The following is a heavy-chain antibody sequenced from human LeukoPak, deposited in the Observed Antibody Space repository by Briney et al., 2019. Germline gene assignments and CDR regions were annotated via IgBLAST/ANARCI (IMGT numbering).Heavy chain of an antibody. D-gene: IGHD6-6*01. J-gene: IGHJ4*02. Sequence: PSETLSLTCTVSGGSISSSSYYWGWIRQPPGKGLEWIGSIYYSGSTYYNPSLKSRVTISVDTSKNQSSLKLSSVTAADTAVYYCARLYSSSSKKKFDYWGQGTLVTVSS. CDR3: ARLYSSSSKKKFDY. CDR1: GGSISSSSYY. V-gene: IGHV4-39*01. CDR2: IYYSGST.